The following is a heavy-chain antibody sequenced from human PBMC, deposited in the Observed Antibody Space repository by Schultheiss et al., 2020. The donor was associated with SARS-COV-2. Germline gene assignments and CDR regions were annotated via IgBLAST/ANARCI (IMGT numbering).Heavy chain of an antibody. CDR2: INSDGSST. Sequence: GGSLRLSCAASGFTFSNYWMHWVRQAPGKGLVWVSRINSDGSSTIYADSVKGRFTISRDNAKNSLYLQMNSLRTEDTALYYCAKDVAGSFCYGMDVWGQGTTVTVSS. D-gene: IGHD2-21*01. V-gene: IGHV3-74*01. J-gene: IGHJ6*02. CDR3: AKDVAGSFCYGMDV. CDR1: GFTFSNYW.